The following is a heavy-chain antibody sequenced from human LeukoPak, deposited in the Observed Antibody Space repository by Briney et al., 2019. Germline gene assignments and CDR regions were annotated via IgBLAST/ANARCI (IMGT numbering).Heavy chain of an antibody. CDR1: GFTFSSYA. CDR3: ARDRGGQLAY. CDR2: ISYDGSNK. Sequence: GRSLRLSCAASGFTFSSYAMHWVRQAPGKGLEWVAVISYDGSNKYYADSVKGRFTISRDNSKNTLYLQMNSLRAEDTAVYYCARDRGGQLAYWGQGTLVTVSS. J-gene: IGHJ4*02. V-gene: IGHV3-30-3*01. D-gene: IGHD6-13*01.